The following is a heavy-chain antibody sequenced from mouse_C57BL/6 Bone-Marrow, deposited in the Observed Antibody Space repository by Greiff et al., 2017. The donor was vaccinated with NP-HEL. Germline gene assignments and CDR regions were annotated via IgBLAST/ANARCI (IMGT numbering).Heavy chain of an antibody. Sequence: EVQLQQSGPELVKPGASVKISCKASGYSFTGYYMNWVKQSPEKSLEWIGEINPSAGGTTYNQKFKAKATLTVDKSSSTAYMQLRSLTSEDSAVYYCASSPSTAEVDCALYYWGQGTTVTVSS. D-gene: IGHD1-1*01. J-gene: IGHJ4*01. V-gene: IGHV1-42*01. CDR2: INPSAGGT. CDR3: ASSPSTAEVDCALYY. CDR1: GYSFTGYY.